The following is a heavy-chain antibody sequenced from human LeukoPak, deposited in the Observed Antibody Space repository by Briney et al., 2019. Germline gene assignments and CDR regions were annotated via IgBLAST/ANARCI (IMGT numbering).Heavy chain of an antibody. CDR3: ARGGYYYDSSGSHPPFFDY. D-gene: IGHD3-22*01. J-gene: IGHJ4*02. Sequence: PSQTLSPTCAVSGGSISSGGYSWSWIRQPPGKGLEWIGYIYHSGSTYYNPSLKSRVTISVDRSKNQFSLKLSSVTAADTAVYYCARGGYYYDSSGSHPPFFDYWGQGTLVTVSS. V-gene: IGHV4-30-2*01. CDR2: IYHSGST. CDR1: GGSISSGGYS.